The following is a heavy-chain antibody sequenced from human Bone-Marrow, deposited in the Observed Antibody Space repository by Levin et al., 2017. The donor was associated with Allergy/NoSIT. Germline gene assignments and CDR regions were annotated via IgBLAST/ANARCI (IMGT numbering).Heavy chain of an antibody. Sequence: SETLSLTCAVSGGSISSYYWSWIRQPPGKGLEYIGFIYYSGITNYNPSLTGRVTMSVDTSKNQFSLKLSSVTAADTAVYYCARGAPDYDYVWGSYRYTLDYWGQGTLVTVSS. D-gene: IGHD3-16*02. CDR2: IYYSGIT. J-gene: IGHJ4*02. V-gene: IGHV4-59*01. CDR1: GGSISSYY. CDR3: ARGAPDYDYVWGSYRYTLDY.